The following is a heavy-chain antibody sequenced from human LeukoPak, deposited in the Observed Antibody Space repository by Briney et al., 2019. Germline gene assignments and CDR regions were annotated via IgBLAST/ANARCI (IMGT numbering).Heavy chain of an antibody. D-gene: IGHD3-22*01. CDR3: ARGTYYYDSSGYQNFDY. CDR2: ISAYNGNT. Sequence: SVKVSCKASGYTFTSYGISWVRQAPGQGLEWMGWISAYNGNTNYAQKLQGRVTMTTDTSTSTAYMELRSLRSDDTAVYYCARGTYYYDSSGYQNFDYWGQGTLVTVSS. J-gene: IGHJ4*02. V-gene: IGHV1-18*01. CDR1: GYTFTSYG.